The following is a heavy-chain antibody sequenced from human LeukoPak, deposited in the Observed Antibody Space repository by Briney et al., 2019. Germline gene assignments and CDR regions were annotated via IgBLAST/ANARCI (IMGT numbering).Heavy chain of an antibody. D-gene: IGHD1-26*01. CDR3: ARGELPNY. J-gene: IGHJ4*02. CDR2: ISSSSSYI. V-gene: IGHV3-21*01. Sequence: PGGSLRLSCVTSGFTLSSYWMHWVRQVPGKGLEWVSSISSSSSYIYYADSVKGRFTISRDNAKNSLYLQMNSLRAEDTAVYYCARGELPNYWGQGTLVTVSS. CDR1: GFTLSSYW.